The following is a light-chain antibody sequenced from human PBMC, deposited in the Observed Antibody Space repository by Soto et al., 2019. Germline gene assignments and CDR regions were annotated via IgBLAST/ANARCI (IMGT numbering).Light chain of an antibody. CDR2: AAS. Sequence: AIQLNHSPSSLSASVGDRVTITCRASQGIRDDLGWYQQKPGNAPKLLIYAASSLQSGVPSRFSGSASGTDFTLTISSLQPEDFATYYCLQDYSYPWTFGHGSKVDVK. V-gene: IGKV1-6*01. CDR1: QGIRDD. J-gene: IGKJ1*01. CDR3: LQDYSYPWT.